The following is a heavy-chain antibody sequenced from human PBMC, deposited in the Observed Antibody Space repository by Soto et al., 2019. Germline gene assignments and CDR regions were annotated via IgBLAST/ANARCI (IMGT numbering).Heavy chain of an antibody. Sequence: ASVKVSCKVSGYTLTELSMHWVRQAPGKGLEWMGGFDPEDGETIYAQKFQGRVTMTEDTSTDTAYMELSSLRSEDTAVYYCETDYLVHPSGWFDYWGQGTLVTVSS. V-gene: IGHV1-24*01. CDR3: ETDYLVHPSGWFDY. J-gene: IGHJ4*02. D-gene: IGHD6-25*01. CDR2: FDPEDGET. CDR1: GYTLTELS.